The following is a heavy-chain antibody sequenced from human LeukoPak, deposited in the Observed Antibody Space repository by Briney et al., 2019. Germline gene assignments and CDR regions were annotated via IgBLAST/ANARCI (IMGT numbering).Heavy chain of an antibody. V-gene: IGHV4-34*01. CDR3: ARGGVVAAIGFDY. CDR1: GFTFSSYV. J-gene: IGHJ4*02. CDR2: INHSGST. D-gene: IGHD2-15*01. Sequence: PGGSLRLSCAASGFTFSSYVMHWVRQPPGKGLEWIGEINHSGSTNYNPSLKSRVTISVDTSKNQFSLKLSSVTAADTAVYYCARGGVVAAIGFDYWGQGTLVTVSS.